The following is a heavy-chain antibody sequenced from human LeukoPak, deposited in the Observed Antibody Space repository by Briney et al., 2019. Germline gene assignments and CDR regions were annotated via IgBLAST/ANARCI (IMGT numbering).Heavy chain of an antibody. CDR3: ARQGGTYGDYAAGY. Sequence: SETLSPTCTVSGGSISSSSYYWGWIRQPPGKGLEWIGSIYYSGSTYYNPSLKSRVTISVDTSKNQFSLKLSSVTAADTAVYYCARQGGTYGDYAAGYWGQGTLVTVSS. D-gene: IGHD4-17*01. J-gene: IGHJ4*02. CDR1: GGSISSSSYY. V-gene: IGHV4-39*01. CDR2: IYYSGST.